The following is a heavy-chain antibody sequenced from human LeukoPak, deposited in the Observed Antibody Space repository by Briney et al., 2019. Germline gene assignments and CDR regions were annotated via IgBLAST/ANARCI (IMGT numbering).Heavy chain of an antibody. CDR1: GGSISSYY. J-gene: IGHJ4*02. V-gene: IGHV4-59*01. CDR2: IYYSGST. D-gene: IGHD2-21*01. CDR3: ARGLAYHYFDY. Sequence: KPSETLSLTCTVSGGSISSYYWSWIRQPPGKGLEWIGYIYYSGSTNYNPSLKSRVTISVDTSKNQLSLKLNSVTAADTAVYYCARGLAYHYFDYWGQGTLVTVS.